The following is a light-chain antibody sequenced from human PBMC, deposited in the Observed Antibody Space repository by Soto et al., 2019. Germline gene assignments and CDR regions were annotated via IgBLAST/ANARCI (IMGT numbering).Light chain of an antibody. CDR1: TSNLGGNT. CDR2: SNN. J-gene: IGLJ2*01. Sequence: QSVLTQPPSVSGTPGHKVSISCSGSTSNLGGNTVNWYQQFPGTAPKVLIYSNNQRPSGVPDRFSGSKSGTSASLAISGLQSDDEADYYCAAWDDNLDGVLFGGGTKLTVL. CDR3: AAWDDNLDGVL. V-gene: IGLV1-44*01.